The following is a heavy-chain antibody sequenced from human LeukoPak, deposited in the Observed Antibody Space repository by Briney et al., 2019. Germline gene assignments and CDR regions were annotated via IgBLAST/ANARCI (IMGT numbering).Heavy chain of an antibody. CDR3: ARGPYYYDYVWGSYRFPTGYYYYMDV. CDR1: GGSFSGYY. CDR2: INHSGST. V-gene: IGHV4-34*01. D-gene: IGHD3-16*02. J-gene: IGHJ6*03. Sequence: PSETLSLTCAVYGGSFSGYYWSWIRQPPGKWLEWIGEINHSGSTNYNPSLKSRVTISVDTSKNQFSLKLSSVTAADTAVYYCARGPYYYDYVWGSYRFPTGYYYYMDVWGKGTTVTVSS.